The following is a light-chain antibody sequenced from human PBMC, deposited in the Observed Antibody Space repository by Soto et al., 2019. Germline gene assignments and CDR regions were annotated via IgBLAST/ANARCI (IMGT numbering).Light chain of an antibody. V-gene: IGKV3-15*01. Sequence: EIVMTQSPATLSVSPGERATLSCRASQSVSNYLAWYQQKPGQAPRLLIYGASTRATGIPARFSGGGSETDFTLTISSLQSEDFAVYYCQQYHNWPPLTFGGGTKAEIK. CDR2: GAS. CDR3: QQYHNWPPLT. CDR1: QSVSNY. J-gene: IGKJ4*01.